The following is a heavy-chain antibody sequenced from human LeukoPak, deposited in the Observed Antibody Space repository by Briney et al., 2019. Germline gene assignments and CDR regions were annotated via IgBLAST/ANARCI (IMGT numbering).Heavy chain of an antibody. Sequence: SETLSLTCAVSGYSISSGYYWGWIRQPPGKGLEWIGSIYHSGSTYYNPSLKSRVTISADTSKNQFSLKVSSVTAADTAVYYCARRNYYYYMDVWGKGTTVTVSS. V-gene: IGHV4-38-2*01. J-gene: IGHJ6*03. CDR3: ARRNYYYYMDV. CDR2: IYHSGST. CDR1: GYSISSGYY.